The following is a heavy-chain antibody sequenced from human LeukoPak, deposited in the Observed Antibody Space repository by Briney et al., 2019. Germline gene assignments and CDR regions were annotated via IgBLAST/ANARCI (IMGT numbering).Heavy chain of an antibody. D-gene: IGHD6-13*01. CDR3: ARMDSSSSSYYYMDV. CDR2: INWNGGST. Sequence: GGSLRLSCAASGFTFDDYGMSWVRQAPGKGLEWVSGINWNGGSTGYADSVKGRFTISRDNAKNSLYLQKNSLRAEDTALYYCARMDSSSSSYYYMDVWGKGTTVTVSS. J-gene: IGHJ6*03. V-gene: IGHV3-20*04. CDR1: GFTFDDYG.